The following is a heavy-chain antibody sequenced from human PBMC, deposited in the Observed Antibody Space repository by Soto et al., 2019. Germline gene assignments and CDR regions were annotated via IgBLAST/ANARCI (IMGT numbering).Heavy chain of an antibody. CDR3: SKGIVGATAYYYGIDV. CDR2: ISGSGGST. J-gene: IGHJ6*02. CDR1: GFTFSSYA. Sequence: EVQLLESGGGLVQPGGSLRLSCAASGFTFSSYAMSWVRQAPGKGLEWVSAISGSGGSTYYADSVKGRFTISRDNSKNTMYLQMNSLRAEDTAVYYCSKGIVGATAYYYGIDVWGQGTTVTVSS. D-gene: IGHD1-26*01. V-gene: IGHV3-23*01.